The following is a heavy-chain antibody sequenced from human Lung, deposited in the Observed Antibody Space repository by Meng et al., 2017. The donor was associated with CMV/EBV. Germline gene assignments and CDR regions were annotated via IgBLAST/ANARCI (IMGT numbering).Heavy chain of an antibody. CDR2: ISWNSGNI. V-gene: IGHV3-9*01. J-gene: IGHJ4*02. CDR3: VRDRNYGVYLGSDY. Sequence: GGSLRLXCAASGFSFDDHAMHWVPQAPGKGLEWVSGISWNSGNIGYADSVKGRFTISRDNAKNSLYLQMDNLRTEETALYDCVRDRNYGVYLGSDYWGQGTLVTVSS. CDR1: GFSFDDHA. D-gene: IGHD4-17*01.